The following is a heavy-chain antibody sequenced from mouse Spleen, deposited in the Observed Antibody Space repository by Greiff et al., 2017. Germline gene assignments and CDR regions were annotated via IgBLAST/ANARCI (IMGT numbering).Heavy chain of an antibody. CDR3: ARHEGSWFAY. Sequence: EVKVVESGGGLVKPGGSLKLSCAASGFTFSSYAMSWVRQTPEKRLEWVATISSGGSYTYYPDSVKGRFTISRDNAKNTLYLQMSSLRSEDTAMYYCARHEGSWFAYWGQGTLVTVSA. CDR2: ISSGGSYT. J-gene: IGHJ3*01. V-gene: IGHV5-9-3*01. CDR1: GFTFSSYA.